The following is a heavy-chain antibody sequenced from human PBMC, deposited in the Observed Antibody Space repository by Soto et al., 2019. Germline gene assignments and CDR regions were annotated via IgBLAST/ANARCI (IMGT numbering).Heavy chain of an antibody. CDR1: GGSVSSGSHD. CDR2: IYYRGST. D-gene: IGHD6-13*01. CDR3: ARARGAATARDY. J-gene: IGHJ4*02. V-gene: IGHV4-61*01. Sequence: SAPLSLTCTVSGGSVSSGSHDWSWIRQPPGKGLEWIGYIYYRGSTNYNPSLKSRVTISADTSKNQFSLKLSSVTAADTAVYYCARARGAATARDYWGQGTLVTVSS.